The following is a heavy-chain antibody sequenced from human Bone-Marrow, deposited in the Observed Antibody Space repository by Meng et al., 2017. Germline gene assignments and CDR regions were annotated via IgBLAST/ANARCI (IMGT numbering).Heavy chain of an antibody. D-gene: IGHD3-10*01. CDR1: GDSVSGNRAL. CDR3: ASWYGES. CDR2: TYYRSQWQS. V-gene: IGHV6-1*01. J-gene: IGHJ4*02. Sequence: VQLQPAGPRLLKPSQPLSLPCAISGDSVSGNRALWHWVRQSPSRGLEWLGHTYYRSQWQSHYGASVKSRISIYADTSRNQFSLILNSVTPEDTAVYYCASWYGESWGQGTLVTVSS.